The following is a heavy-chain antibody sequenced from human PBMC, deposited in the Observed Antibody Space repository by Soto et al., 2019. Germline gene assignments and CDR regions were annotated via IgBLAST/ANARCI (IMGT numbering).Heavy chain of an antibody. CDR3: ARRSIFTWPDAFDI. V-gene: IGHV1-46*01. CDR1: GYTFTSYY. D-gene: IGHD3-3*01. Sequence: ASVKVSCKAAGYTFTSYYMHWVRQAPGQGLEWMGFINPSGGITTYAQKFQARVTMTSDTSTSTVYMELRTLKSEDTAVYYCARRSIFTWPDAFDIWGQGTMVTVS. CDR2: INPSGGIT. J-gene: IGHJ3*02.